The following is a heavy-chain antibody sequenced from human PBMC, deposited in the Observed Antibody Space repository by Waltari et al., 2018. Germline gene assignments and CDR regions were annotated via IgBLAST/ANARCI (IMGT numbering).Heavy chain of an antibody. CDR3: TTLARGESGDY. Sequence: EVQLVESGGGLVQPGGSLRLSCAASGVTFNTYWMKWISQAPGKGLEWVANINPDGSQKFYVDSVKGRFTVSRDNAQNSLYLQMNNLRAEDTAVYYCTTLARGESGDYWGQGTLVTVSS. D-gene: IGHD3-10*01. J-gene: IGHJ4*02. CDR1: GVTFNTYW. V-gene: IGHV3-7*01. CDR2: INPDGSQK.